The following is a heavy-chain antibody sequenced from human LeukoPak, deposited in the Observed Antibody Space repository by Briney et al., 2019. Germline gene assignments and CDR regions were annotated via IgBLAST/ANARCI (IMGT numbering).Heavy chain of an antibody. CDR3: ARTLFDYGDSYYFDS. CDR1: GDSFNNYY. D-gene: IGHD4-17*01. CDR2: IYYLGST. Sequence: PSETLSLTCTVSGDSFNNYYWAWIRQPPGKGLEWIGFIYYLGSTNYNPSLKSRVIISVDTSKNQFSLKLDSVTAADTAVYYCARTLFDYGDSYYFDSWSQGTLITVSS. V-gene: IGHV4-59*01. J-gene: IGHJ4*02.